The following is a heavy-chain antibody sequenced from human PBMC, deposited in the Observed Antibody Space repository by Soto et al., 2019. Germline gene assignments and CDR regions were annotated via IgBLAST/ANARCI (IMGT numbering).Heavy chain of an antibody. J-gene: IGHJ6*02. CDR3: ARDTHGDTSAYYYYGMDV. V-gene: IGHV3-30-3*01. Sequence: GGSLRLSCAASGFTFSSYAMHWVRQAPGKGLEWVAVISYDGSNKYYADSVKGRFTISRDNSKNTLYLQMNSLRAEDTAVYYCARDTHGDTSAYYYYGMDVWGQGTTVTVSS. D-gene: IGHD4-17*01. CDR1: GFTFSSYA. CDR2: ISYDGSNK.